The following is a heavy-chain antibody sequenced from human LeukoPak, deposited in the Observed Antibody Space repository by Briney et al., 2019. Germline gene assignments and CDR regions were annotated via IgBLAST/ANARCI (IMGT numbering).Heavy chain of an antibody. D-gene: IGHD1-26*01. V-gene: IGHV5-51*01. CDR3: ARPATATTAVAFDI. CDR1: GCRFTTYW. CDR2: IYPGNSDT. J-gene: IGHJ3*02. Sequence: GASLQISCKGSGCRFTTYWIGGGRQMPGKGLEGMGIIYPGNSDTRYSPSFQGQVTISADKSISTAYLQWSSLKASDTAMYYCARPATATTAVAFDIWGQGTMVTVSS.